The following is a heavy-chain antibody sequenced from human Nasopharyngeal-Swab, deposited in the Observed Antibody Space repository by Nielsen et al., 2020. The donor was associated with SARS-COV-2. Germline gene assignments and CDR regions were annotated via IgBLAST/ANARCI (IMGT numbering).Heavy chain of an antibody. CDR2: IGTAGDT. V-gene: IGHV3-13*01. CDR3: ARDSSGYWYFDL. D-gene: IGHD3-22*01. Sequence: GGSLRLSCAASGFTFSSYDMHWARQATGKGLEWVSAIGTAGDTYYPGSVKGRFTISRENAKNSLYLQMNSLRAGDTAVYYCARDSSGYWYFDLWGRGTLVTVSS. CDR1: GFTFSSYD. J-gene: IGHJ2*01.